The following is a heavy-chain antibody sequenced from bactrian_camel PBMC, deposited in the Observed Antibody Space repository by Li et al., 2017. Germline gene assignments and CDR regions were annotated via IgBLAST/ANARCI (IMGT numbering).Heavy chain of an antibody. CDR1: GYTSVKVC. J-gene: IGHJ4*01. V-gene: IGHV3S55*01. CDR2: RNSDGFT. D-gene: IGHD2*01. CDR3: AARVGLLWTSGGNWSGQEYNY. Sequence: HVQLVESGGGSVQPGGSLRLSCVASGYTSVKVCVGWFRQAPGQEREGVAARNSDGFTTVADNVKGRFTISKDDAENTLYLQMNSLKAEGTAIYYCAARVGLLWTSGGNWSGQEYNYWGQGTQVTVS.